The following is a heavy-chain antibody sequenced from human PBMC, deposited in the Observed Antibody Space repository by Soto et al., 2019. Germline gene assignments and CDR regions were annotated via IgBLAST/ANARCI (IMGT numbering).Heavy chain of an antibody. Sequence: ASVKVSCKASGYTFATYDINWVRQATGQGLEWMGWMNPKSGNTGYAQKFQGRDTMTKDTSISTTYMELSSLRSEDTAVYYCARGRCTSTSCTFDPWGQGTLVTVSS. CDR1: GYTFATYD. D-gene: IGHD2-2*01. CDR3: ARGRCTSTSCTFDP. J-gene: IGHJ5*02. V-gene: IGHV1-8*01. CDR2: MNPKSGNT.